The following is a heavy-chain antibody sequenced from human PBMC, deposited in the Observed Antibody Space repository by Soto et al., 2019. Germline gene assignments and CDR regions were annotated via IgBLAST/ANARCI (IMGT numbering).Heavy chain of an antibody. CDR2: ISWNGESI. Sequence: EVQLVESGGGLVQPGRSLRLSCAASGFSFGDYAMQWVRQVPGKGLEWVSGISWNGESIGYADSVKGRFTISRDNGKKSVYLQMNSLRGEDTALYYCAKDVGSRGWYEGFDSWGQGTLVTVS. J-gene: IGHJ4*02. V-gene: IGHV3-9*01. D-gene: IGHD6-19*01. CDR3: AKDVGSRGWYEGFDS. CDR1: GFSFGDYA.